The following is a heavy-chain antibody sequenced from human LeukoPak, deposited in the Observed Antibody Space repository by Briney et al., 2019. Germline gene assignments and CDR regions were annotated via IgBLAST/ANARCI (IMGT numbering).Heavy chain of an antibody. CDR3: ARAYGYYGPCDY. D-gene: IGHD4-17*01. CDR1: GDSISSSRYY. J-gene: IGHJ4*02. Sequence: SETLSLACTVPGDSISSSRYYWGWFRQPPGKGLEWLGSIYYSGSTYYNPSLKSRVTISVDTSKNLFSLKLSTVSAADTAVYYCARAYGYYGPCDYWGQGTLVTVSS. V-gene: IGHV4-39*01. CDR2: IYYSGST.